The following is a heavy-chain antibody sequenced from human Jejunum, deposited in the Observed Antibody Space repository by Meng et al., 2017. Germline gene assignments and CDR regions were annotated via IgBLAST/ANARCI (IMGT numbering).Heavy chain of an antibody. V-gene: IGHV4-59*01. Sequence: SETLSLTCAVSGGSISAYYWSWIRQPPGKGLEWIGFIHYTGTTNYNPSLNSRVTISVDPSKNRFSLRLTSVTAADTAVYYCARGDDSSGYGDSWGQGTLVTVSS. J-gene: IGHJ4*02. D-gene: IGHD3-22*01. CDR1: GGSISAYY. CDR2: IHYTGTT. CDR3: ARGDDSSGYGDS.